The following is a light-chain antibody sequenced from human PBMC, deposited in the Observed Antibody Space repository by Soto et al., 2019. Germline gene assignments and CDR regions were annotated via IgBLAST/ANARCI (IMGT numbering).Light chain of an antibody. V-gene: IGKV4-1*01. Sequence: DIVMTQSPDSLAVSLGERATINCKSSQSVLYSSINKNYLAWYQQKPGKPPMLLIYWASTRESGVPDRFSGSGSGTDFTRTISSLQAEDVAVYYCQQYYSTPITFGQGTRLEIK. CDR3: QQYYSTPIT. CDR2: WAS. CDR1: QSVLYSSINKNY. J-gene: IGKJ5*01.